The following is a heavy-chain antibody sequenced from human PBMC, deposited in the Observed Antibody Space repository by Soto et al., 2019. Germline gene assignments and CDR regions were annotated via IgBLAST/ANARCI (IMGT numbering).Heavy chain of an antibody. Sequence: QVQLVQSGAEVKKPGSSVKVSCKASGDTFSNYTITWVRQAPGQGLEWMGRIIPILGIANYAQKFQGRVTITADKSTSTADMELSSLRSEDTAVYYCARAYYYDSSGVSAFDIWGQGTMVTVSS. CDR2: IIPILGIA. CDR1: GDTFSNYT. J-gene: IGHJ3*02. D-gene: IGHD3-22*01. CDR3: ARAYYYDSSGVSAFDI. V-gene: IGHV1-69*02.